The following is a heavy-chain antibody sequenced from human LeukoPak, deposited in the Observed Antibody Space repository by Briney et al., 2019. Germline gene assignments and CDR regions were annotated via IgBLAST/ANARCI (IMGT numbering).Heavy chain of an antibody. CDR2: IRYDGSNK. CDR1: GFTFSSYG. D-gene: IGHD6-13*01. Sequence: PGRSLRLSCAASGFTFSSYGMHWVRQAPGKGLEWVAFIRYDGSNKYYADSVKGRFTISRDNSKNTLYLQMNSLRAEDTAVYYCAKPRSRYSSSWYLDYWGQGTLVTVSS. V-gene: IGHV3-30*02. CDR3: AKPRSRYSSSWYLDY. J-gene: IGHJ4*02.